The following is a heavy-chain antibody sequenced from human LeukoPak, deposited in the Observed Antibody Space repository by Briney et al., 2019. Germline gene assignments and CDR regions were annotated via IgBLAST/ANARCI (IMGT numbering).Heavy chain of an antibody. CDR1: GFTVSNND. J-gene: IGHJ4*02. D-gene: IGHD3-10*01. CDR2: IYSNGAT. Sequence: GGSLRLSCAASGFTVSNNDMMWVRQAPGKGLEWVSLIYSNGATYYADSVKGRFTITRDNSKNTLYLQMNSLRAEDTAVYYCARAIFRAHDYWGQGTLVTVSS. V-gene: IGHV3-66*01. CDR3: ARAIFRAHDY.